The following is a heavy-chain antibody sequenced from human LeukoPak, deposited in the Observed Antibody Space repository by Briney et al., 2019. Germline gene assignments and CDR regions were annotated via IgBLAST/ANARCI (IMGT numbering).Heavy chain of an antibody. D-gene: IGHD1-1*01. CDR2: ISNDGSNT. J-gene: IGHJ4*02. Sequence: GGSLRLSCAASGFTFSSYAMHWVRQAPGKGLEWVAVISNDGSNTYQADSVKGRFTISRDNSKNMLYLQMNSLKPEGTAVYYCATSGTPTTGFDYWGQGTLVTVSS. CDR3: ATSGTPTTGFDY. CDR1: GFTFSSYA. V-gene: IGHV3-30*04.